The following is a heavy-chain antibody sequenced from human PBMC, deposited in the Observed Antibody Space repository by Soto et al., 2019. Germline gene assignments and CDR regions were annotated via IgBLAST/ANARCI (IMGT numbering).Heavy chain of an antibody. CDR3: AKEHSNDNWFFDF. CDR2: IGSDGTIK. Sequence: QVHLAESGGGVVQPGRSLRLSCLASGFTFTTYSIHWLRQAPGKGLEWVSVIGSDGTIKYYADSVKGRFTASRDNFKNTVFLQMNSLTTEDTFVYYCAKEHSNDNWFFDFWGRGTLVTVFS. V-gene: IGHV3-30*18. J-gene: IGHJ2*01. D-gene: IGHD3-22*01. CDR1: GFTFTTYS.